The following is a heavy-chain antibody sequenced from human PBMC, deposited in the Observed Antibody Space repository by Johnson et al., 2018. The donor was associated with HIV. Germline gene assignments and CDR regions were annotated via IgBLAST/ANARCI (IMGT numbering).Heavy chain of an antibody. V-gene: IGHV3-20*04. CDR1: GFTFDDYG. J-gene: IGHJ3*02. CDR2: INWNGGST. Sequence: EVQLVESGGGVVRPGGSLRLSCAASGFTFDDYGMSWVRQTPGKGLEWVSGINWNGGSTGYADSVKGRFTISRDNAKNSLYLQMNSLRAEDTAVYYCARDVVSDGNYPPEAFDIWGQGTMVTVSS. D-gene: IGHD1-7*01. CDR3: ARDVVSDGNYPPEAFDI.